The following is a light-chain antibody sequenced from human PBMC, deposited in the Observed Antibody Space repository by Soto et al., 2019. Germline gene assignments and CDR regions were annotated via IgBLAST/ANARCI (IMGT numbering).Light chain of an antibody. CDR1: SSDVGDYNY. Sequence: QSVLTQPRSVSRSPGQSVTISCTGTSSDVGDYNYVSWYQQHPGKAPKLMIYDVNKRPSGVPDRFSGSKSGNTASLTISGLQAEDEADYYCCSYAGSYTLWVFGGGPKLTVL. J-gene: IGLJ3*02. CDR3: CSYAGSYTLWV. V-gene: IGLV2-11*01. CDR2: DVN.